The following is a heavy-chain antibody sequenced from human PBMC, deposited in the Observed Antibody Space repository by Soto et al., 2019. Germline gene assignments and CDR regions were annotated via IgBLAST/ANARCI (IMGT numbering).Heavy chain of an antibody. J-gene: IGHJ4*02. D-gene: IGHD1-26*01. CDR3: AKAPPIRGGSYSGTFDY. V-gene: IGHV3-23*01. CDR1: GFTFSSYA. Sequence: GGSLRLSCAASGFTFSSYAMSWVRQAPGKGLEWVSAISGSGGSTYYADSVKGRFTISRDNSKNTLYLQMNSLRAEDTAVYYCAKAPPIRGGSYSGTFDYWGQGTLVTVSS. CDR2: ISGSGGST.